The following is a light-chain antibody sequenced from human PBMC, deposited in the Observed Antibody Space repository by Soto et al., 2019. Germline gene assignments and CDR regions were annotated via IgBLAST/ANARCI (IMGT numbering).Light chain of an antibody. J-gene: IGLJ3*02. V-gene: IGLV1-44*01. CDR1: SSNIASNT. CDR3: AAWDDSLNAPV. CDR2: SNN. Sequence: QSVLTQPPSASGTPGQRVTIFCSGSSSNIASNTVNWYQQLPGTAPKLLMYSNNQRPSGVPDRFSGSKSGTSVSLAISGLQSEHEADYYCAAWDDSLNAPVFGGGTQLTVL.